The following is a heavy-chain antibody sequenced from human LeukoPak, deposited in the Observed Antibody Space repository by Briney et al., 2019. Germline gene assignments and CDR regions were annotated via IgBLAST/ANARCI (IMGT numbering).Heavy chain of an antibody. Sequence: SETLSLTCTVSGDSMSNYYWGWIRQPPGKGLEWIGYIYYSGSTNYNPSLKSRVTISVDTSKNQFSLKLSSVTAADTAVYYCARGLSYVYWGQGTLVTVSS. J-gene: IGHJ4*02. CDR1: GDSMSNYY. V-gene: IGHV4-59*12. D-gene: IGHD3-10*01. CDR2: IYYSGST. CDR3: ARGLSYVY.